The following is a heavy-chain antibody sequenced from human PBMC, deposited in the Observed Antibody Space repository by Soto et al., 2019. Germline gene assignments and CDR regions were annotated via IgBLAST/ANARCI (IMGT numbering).Heavy chain of an antibody. CDR1: GGTFSSYP. D-gene: IGHD3-10*01. CDR3: ARDDRFGDR. CDR2: IIPILGIA. J-gene: IGHJ4*02. Sequence: QVQLVQSGAEVKKPGSSVKVSCKASGGTFSSYPISWVRQAPGQGLEWMGRIIPILGIANYAQKFQGRVTLTADKSTSTAYMELSSLRSEDTAVYYCARDDRFGDRWGQGTLVTVSS. V-gene: IGHV1-69*04.